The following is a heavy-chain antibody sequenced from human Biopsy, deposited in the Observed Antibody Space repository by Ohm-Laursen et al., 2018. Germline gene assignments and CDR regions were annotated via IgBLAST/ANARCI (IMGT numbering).Heavy chain of an antibody. Sequence: TLSLTCTVSGASVTSGSYYWSWIRQPPGKGLEWFGYISNIGSTNYNPSLKSRVTISVDTSKNHFSLKLTSVTAADTAVYYCARESALAGDFDSWGQGTLVTVSS. CDR1: GASVTSGSYY. D-gene: IGHD6-19*01. CDR2: ISNIGST. CDR3: ARESALAGDFDS. V-gene: IGHV4-61*01. J-gene: IGHJ4*02.